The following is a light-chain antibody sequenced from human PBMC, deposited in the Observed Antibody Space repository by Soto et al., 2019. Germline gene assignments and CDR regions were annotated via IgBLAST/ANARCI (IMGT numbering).Light chain of an antibody. J-gene: IGLJ2*01. V-gene: IGLV2-14*01. CDR3: SSYTTRCPVV. CDR2: EVT. CDR1: SSDIGAYNF. Sequence: QSALTQPASVSGSPGQSITISCTGSSSDIGAYNFVSWYQQHPGKAPKLMIYEVTHRPSGVSNRFSGSKSGNTASLTISGLQAEDEADYYCSSYTTRCPVVFAGGTKLTVL.